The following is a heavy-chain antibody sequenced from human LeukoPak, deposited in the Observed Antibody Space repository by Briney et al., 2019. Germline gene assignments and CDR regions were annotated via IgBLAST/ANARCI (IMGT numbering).Heavy chain of an antibody. CDR1: GYSISSGYY. CDR3: ARSYYDFWSGYLYHYYYYMDV. D-gene: IGHD3-3*01. CDR2: IYHSGST. J-gene: IGHJ6*03. Sequence: PSETLSLTCAVSGYSISSGYYWGWIRQPAGKGLEWIGSIYHSGSTYYNPSLKSRVTISVDTSKNQFSLKLSSVTAADTAVYYCARSYYDFWSGYLYHYYYYMDVWGKGTTVTVSS. V-gene: IGHV4-38-2*01.